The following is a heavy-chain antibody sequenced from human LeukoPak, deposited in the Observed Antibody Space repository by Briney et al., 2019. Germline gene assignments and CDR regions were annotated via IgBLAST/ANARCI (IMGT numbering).Heavy chain of an antibody. CDR2: ISSSSSYI. CDR3: ARSGGNSAPFDY. V-gene: IGHV3-21*01. Sequence: PGGSLRLSCAASGFTFSSYSMNWVRQAPGKGLEWVSSISSSSSYIYYADSVKGRFTISRDNAKNSLYLQMNSLRAEDTAVYYCARSGGNSAPFDYWGQGTLVTVSS. CDR1: GFTFSSYS. D-gene: IGHD4-23*01. J-gene: IGHJ4*02.